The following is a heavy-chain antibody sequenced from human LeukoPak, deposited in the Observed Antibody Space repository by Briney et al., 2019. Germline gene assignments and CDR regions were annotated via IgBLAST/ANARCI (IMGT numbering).Heavy chain of an antibody. CDR1: GDSISTYH. CDR2: MQSTGNS. CDR3: ARDKRHSYGRYFDH. D-gene: IGHD5-18*01. Sequence: SETLSLTCSVSGDSISTYHWNWIRKPPGKGLEWIGYMQSTGNSNYNPSLKSRVSMSAETSKNRIVLNLSSVTAADTAVYYCARDKRHSYGRYFDHWGQGLLVTVSS. V-gene: IGHV4-59*01. J-gene: IGHJ4*02.